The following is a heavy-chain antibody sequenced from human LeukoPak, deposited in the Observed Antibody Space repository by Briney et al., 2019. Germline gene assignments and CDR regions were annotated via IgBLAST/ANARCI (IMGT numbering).Heavy chain of an antibody. CDR3: PRITAYDDS. CDR1: GFTVSSNY. V-gene: IGHV3-53*01. Sequence: PGGSLRLFCAASGFTVSSNYMNWVRQAPGKGLEWVSGIKGRFTISRDNSRNTLYLQMNSLRAEDTAVYYCPRITAYDDSWGQGTLVTVSS. J-gene: IGHJ5*01. D-gene: IGHD1-20*01. CDR2: I.